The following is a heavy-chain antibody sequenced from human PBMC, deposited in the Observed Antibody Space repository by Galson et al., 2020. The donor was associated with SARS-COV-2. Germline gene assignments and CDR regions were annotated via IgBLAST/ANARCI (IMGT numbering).Heavy chain of an antibody. CDR2: IFSSGST. Sequence: SETLSLTCSVSGGSINRYYWSWIRQPAGKGLDWIGHIFSSGSTNYNPSLKSRVTMSVDTSKNQFSLNLRSVTAADTAVYFCARGNVGEPSGWHEVFFDYWGQGTRVTVSS. CDR3: ARGNVGEPSGWHEVFFDY. J-gene: IGHJ4*02. CDR1: GGSINRYY. D-gene: IGHD6-19*01. V-gene: IGHV4-4*07.